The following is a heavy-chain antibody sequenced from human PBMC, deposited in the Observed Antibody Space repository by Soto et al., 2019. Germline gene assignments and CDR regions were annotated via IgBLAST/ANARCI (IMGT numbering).Heavy chain of an antibody. CDR2: ISGSGGNT. Sequence: EVQLLESGGGLVQPGGSLRLSCAASRFTFSTYGMSWVRQAPGKGLEWVSDISGSGGNTYYADSVKGRFTISRDNSKNTLYLQMNSLRAEDTAVYYCAKSDMIRGGGWFDPWGQGTLVTVSS. J-gene: IGHJ5*02. CDR3: AKSDMIRGGGWFDP. D-gene: IGHD3-10*01. V-gene: IGHV3-23*01. CDR1: RFTFSTYG.